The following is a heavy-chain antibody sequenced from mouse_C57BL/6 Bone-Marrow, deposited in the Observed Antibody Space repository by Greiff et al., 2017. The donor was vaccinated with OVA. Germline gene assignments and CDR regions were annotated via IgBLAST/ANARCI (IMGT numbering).Heavy chain of an antibody. J-gene: IGHJ1*03. CDR1: GFTFSSYG. Sequence: EVKLMESGGDLVKPGGSLKLSCAASGFTFSSYGMSWVRQTPDKRLEWVATISSGGSYTYYPDSVKGRFTISRDNAKNTLYLQMSSLKSEDTAMYYCARQPGNYWYFDVWGTGTTVTVSS. V-gene: IGHV5-6*01. D-gene: IGHD1-1*01. CDR3: ARQPGNYWYFDV. CDR2: ISSGGSYT.